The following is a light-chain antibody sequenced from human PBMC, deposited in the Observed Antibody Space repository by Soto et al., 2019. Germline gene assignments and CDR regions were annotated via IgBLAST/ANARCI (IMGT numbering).Light chain of an antibody. CDR1: SSDVGGSNH. Sequence: QSVLAQPASVSDSPGQSITISCTGTSSDVGGSNHVSWYQQHPGKAPKLMIYDVTNRPSGVSHRFSGSKSGSTASLIISGLQAEDEADYYCVSFTSSTTYVLGTGTKVTVL. J-gene: IGLJ1*01. CDR3: VSFTSSTTYV. CDR2: DVT. V-gene: IGLV2-14*01.